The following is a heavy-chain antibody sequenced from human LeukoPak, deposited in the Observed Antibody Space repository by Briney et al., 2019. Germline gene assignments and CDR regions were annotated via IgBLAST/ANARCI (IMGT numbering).Heavy chain of an antibody. CDR3: ARDRDTLSVYYIDV. V-gene: IGHV4-4*07. CDR1: GGSISDYY. J-gene: IGHJ6*03. CDR2: IYTSGST. Sequence: SETLSLTCTVSGGSISDYYWSWIRQPAAKGLEWIGRIYTSGSTNYNPSLKSRVTLSVDTSKNQFSLKLSTVTAADTAVYYCARDRDTLSVYYIDVWGKGTTVTVSS.